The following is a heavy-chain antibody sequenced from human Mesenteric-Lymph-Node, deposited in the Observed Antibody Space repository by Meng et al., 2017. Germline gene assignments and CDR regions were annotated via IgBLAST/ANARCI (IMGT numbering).Heavy chain of an antibody. Sequence: ASVKVSCKASGYTFTGYYMHWVRQAPGQGLEWMGWINPNSGGTNYAQKSQGRVTMTRDTSISTAYMELSRLRSDDTAVYFCASTQLAYGMDVWGQGTTVTVSS. J-gene: IGHJ6*02. V-gene: IGHV1-2*02. CDR1: GYTFTGYY. CDR3: ASTQLAYGMDV. D-gene: IGHD6-6*01. CDR2: INPNSGGT.